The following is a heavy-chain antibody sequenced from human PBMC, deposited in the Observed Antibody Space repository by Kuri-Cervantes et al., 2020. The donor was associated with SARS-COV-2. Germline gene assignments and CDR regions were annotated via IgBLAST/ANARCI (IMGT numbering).Heavy chain of an antibody. J-gene: IGHJ3*02. V-gene: IGHV3-30-3*01. CDR2: ISYDESNK. Sequence: GGSLRLSCAASGFTFSSYAMHWVRQAPGKGLEWVAVISYDESNKYYADSVKGRFTISRDNSKNTLYLQMNSLRAEDTAVYYCARPPSPLSSGYNDAFDIWGQGTMVTVSS. CDR3: ARPPSPLSSGYNDAFDI. CDR1: GFTFSSYA. D-gene: IGHD3-22*01.